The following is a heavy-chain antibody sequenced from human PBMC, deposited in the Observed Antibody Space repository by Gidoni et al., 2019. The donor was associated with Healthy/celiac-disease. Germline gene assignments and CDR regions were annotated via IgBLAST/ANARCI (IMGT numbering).Heavy chain of an antibody. V-gene: IGHV3-23*01. Sequence: LEWVSANSGSGGSTYYADSVKGRFTISRDNSKNTLYLQMNSLRAEDTAVYYCAKDGQYSSGWLTPGAFDIWGQGTMVTVSS. J-gene: IGHJ3*02. CDR2: NSGSGGST. D-gene: IGHD6-19*01. CDR3: AKDGQYSSGWLTPGAFDI.